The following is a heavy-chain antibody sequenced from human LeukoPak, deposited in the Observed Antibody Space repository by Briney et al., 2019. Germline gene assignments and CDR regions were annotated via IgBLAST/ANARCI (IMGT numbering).Heavy chain of an antibody. J-gene: IGHJ4*02. D-gene: IGHD2-15*01. CDR1: GFTFSSYG. CDR3: AKIGVVVAATPIYFDY. V-gene: IGHV3-30*18. CDR2: ISYDGSNK. Sequence: PGGSLRLSCAASGFTFSSYGMHWVRQAPGKGLEWVAVISYDGSNKYYADSVKGRFTISRDNSKNTLYLQMNSLRAEDTAVYYCAKIGVVVAATPIYFDYWGQGTLVTVSS.